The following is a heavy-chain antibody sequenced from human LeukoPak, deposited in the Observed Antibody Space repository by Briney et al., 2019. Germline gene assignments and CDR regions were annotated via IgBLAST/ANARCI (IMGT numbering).Heavy chain of an antibody. CDR3: ARDQENNWFDP. V-gene: IGHV1-2*02. Sequence: ASVKVSCKASGYIFTDYYMHWVRQAPGQGLEWMGWINPNSGGTNYAQKFQGRVTMTWDTSISTAYMELRSLRSDDTGVYYCARDQENNWFDPWGQGTLVTVSS. J-gene: IGHJ5*02. CDR2: INPNSGGT. D-gene: IGHD5-24*01. CDR1: GYIFTDYY.